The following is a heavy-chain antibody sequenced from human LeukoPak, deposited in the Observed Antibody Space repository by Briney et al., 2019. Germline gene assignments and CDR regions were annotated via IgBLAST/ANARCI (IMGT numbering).Heavy chain of an antibody. V-gene: IGHV4-59*08. CDR1: GGSITSYY. J-gene: IGHJ4*02. Sequence: SETLSLTCTVSGGSITSYYWSWIRQPPGEGRQWSGYIFYTGNGNNNPSLKSRVTISIDTSKNQCSLKLSSVTAAETAVYYCGRSPRLGRYGYGPWELPVSYFDYWGQGTLVTVSS. CDR2: IFYTGNG. D-gene: IGHD1-26*01. CDR3: GRSPRLGRYGYGPWELPVSYFDY.